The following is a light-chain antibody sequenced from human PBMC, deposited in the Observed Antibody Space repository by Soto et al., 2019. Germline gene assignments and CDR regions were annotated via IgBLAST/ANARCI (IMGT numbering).Light chain of an antibody. Sequence: DTQMTQSPSSLSASVGDTVTITCQASRDIADSLNWYQQRAGQAPKLLIYDASNLQSGVPARFSRRRTWTSFILTINSLQPEDFPTYYCQQYDDPFTFGGGTKVEIK. CDR3: QQYDDPFT. V-gene: IGKV1-33*01. CDR2: DAS. J-gene: IGKJ4*01. CDR1: RDIADS.